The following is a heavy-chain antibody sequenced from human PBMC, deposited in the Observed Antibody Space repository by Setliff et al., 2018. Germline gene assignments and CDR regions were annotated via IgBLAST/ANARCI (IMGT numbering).Heavy chain of an antibody. CDR1: GGSVNDYY. J-gene: IGHJ5*02. CDR2: VYSDGDT. CDR3: ARERQGGFLEWSPLDP. V-gene: IGHV4-4*07. Sequence: PSETLSLTCTVSGGSVNDYYWSWIRRPPGKGLEWIGRVYSDGDTEYNPSLKSRVTISVDTSNNQFSLHLTSVTAADTARYFCARERQGGFLEWSPLDPWGQGILVTVPQ. D-gene: IGHD3-3*01.